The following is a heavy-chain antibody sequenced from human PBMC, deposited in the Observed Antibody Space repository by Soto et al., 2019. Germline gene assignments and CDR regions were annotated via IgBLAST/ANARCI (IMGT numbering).Heavy chain of an antibody. J-gene: IGHJ4*02. D-gene: IGHD6-13*01. Sequence: PGGSLRLSCAASGFTFSSYAMSWVRQAPGKGLEWVSAISGSGGSTYYADSVKSRFTISRDNSKNTLYLQMNSLRAEDTAVYYCAKSASRYSSSWFYFDYWGQGTLVTVSS. V-gene: IGHV3-23*01. CDR3: AKSASRYSSSWFYFDY. CDR1: GFTFSSYA. CDR2: ISGSGGST.